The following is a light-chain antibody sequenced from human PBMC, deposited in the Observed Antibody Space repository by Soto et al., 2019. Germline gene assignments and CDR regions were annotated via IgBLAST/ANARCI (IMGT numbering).Light chain of an antibody. CDR3: QQDNNRHPWT. Sequence: EIVMTQSPGTLSVSPGERATLSCRASQTIDTNLAWYQQKPGQAPRLLIFGASTRATGIPARFSGSGSGTEFSLTIPSLQSEDFALYYCQQDNNRHPWTFGQGTKVEVK. CDR1: QTIDTN. V-gene: IGKV3-15*01. CDR2: GAS. J-gene: IGKJ1*01.